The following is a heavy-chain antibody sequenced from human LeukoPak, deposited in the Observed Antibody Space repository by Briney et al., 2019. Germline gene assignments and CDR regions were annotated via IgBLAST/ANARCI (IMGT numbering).Heavy chain of an antibody. V-gene: IGHV4-4*07. Sequence: SETLSLTCTVSGGSISIYDWSWIRQPAGKGLEWIGRIYTSGSTNYNPSLKSRVTMSVDTSKNQFSLKLSSVTAADTAVYYCARDGGYGSGSYHGYWGQGTLVTVSS. CDR1: GGSISIYD. CDR3: ARDGGYGSGSYHGY. J-gene: IGHJ4*02. CDR2: IYTSGST. D-gene: IGHD3-10*01.